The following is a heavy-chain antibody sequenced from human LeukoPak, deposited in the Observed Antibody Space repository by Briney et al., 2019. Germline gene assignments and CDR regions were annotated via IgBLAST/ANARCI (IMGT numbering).Heavy chain of an antibody. D-gene: IGHD6-13*01. V-gene: IGHV3-48*03. CDR1: GFTFSSYE. CDR2: ISSSGNTI. Sequence: GGSLRLSCAASGFTFSSYEMNWVRQAPGKGLEWVSYISSSGNTIYYADSEKGRFTISRDNSKNSLYLQMNSLKAEDTAVYYCARDRVAAADDAFDIWGQGTMVTVSS. CDR3: ARDRVAAADDAFDI. J-gene: IGHJ3*02.